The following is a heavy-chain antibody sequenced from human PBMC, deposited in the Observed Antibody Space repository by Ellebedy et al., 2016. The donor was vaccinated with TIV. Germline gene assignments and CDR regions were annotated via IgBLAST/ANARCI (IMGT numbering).Heavy chain of an antibody. D-gene: IGHD6-13*01. Sequence: GGSLRLXCAASGFPFSSYAMSWVRQAPGKGLEWVSSISDSGGNTYYADSVRGRSTFSRDNSKNTLYLQMNSLRAEDTAVYYCAKGWLGAGAGTDFDYWGRGTLVTVSS. CDR2: ISDSGGNT. CDR3: AKGWLGAGAGTDFDY. J-gene: IGHJ4*02. V-gene: IGHV3-23*01. CDR1: GFPFSSYA.